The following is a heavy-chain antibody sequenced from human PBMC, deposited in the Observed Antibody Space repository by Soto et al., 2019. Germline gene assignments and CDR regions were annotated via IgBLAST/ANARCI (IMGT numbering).Heavy chain of an antibody. CDR1: GYTFTGYY. CDR3: AADVDYGIVGGPGAFDI. V-gene: IGHV1-2*04. D-gene: IGHD1-26*01. CDR2: INPNSGGT. Sequence: GASVKVSCKASGYTFTGYYMHWVRQAPGQGLEWMGWINPNSGGTNYAQKFQGWVTMTRDTSISTAYMELSSLRSEDTAVYYCAADVDYGIVGGPGAFDIWGQGTMVTVSS. J-gene: IGHJ3*02.